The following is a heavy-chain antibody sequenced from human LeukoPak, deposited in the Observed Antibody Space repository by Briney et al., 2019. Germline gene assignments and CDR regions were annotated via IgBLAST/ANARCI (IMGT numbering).Heavy chain of an antibody. CDR2: VSPSGDTT. J-gene: IGHJ4*02. CDR3: AKEGCTRCTPFVDY. V-gene: IGHV3-23*01. CDR1: GFTFSSWP. D-gene: IGHD2-2*01. Sequence: PGGSLRLSCAASGFTFSSWPMGWPPPPQGRGLEWSPAVSPSGDTTYYADSVKGRFTISRDNSKNTLYLQMNSLRAEDTAVYYCAKEGCTRCTPFVDYWGQGILVTVSS.